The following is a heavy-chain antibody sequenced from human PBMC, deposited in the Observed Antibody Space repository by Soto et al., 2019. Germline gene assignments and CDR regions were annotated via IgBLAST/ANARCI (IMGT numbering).Heavy chain of an antibody. CDR1: GATFTNSV. CDR3: ARSGLRRTHNPYRFFGLDV. V-gene: IGHV1-69*06. Sequence: QGQLVKSGAEVKKPGASVKVSCRASGATFTNSVITWVRKGPGQGLEFMGGIIPLLGTVDYAENFQGRVTLTADKVTNTVYLEMRSLRYDATAVYYCARSGLRRTHNPYRFFGLDVWGHGNTVSV. J-gene: IGHJ6*02. D-gene: IGHD3-16*01. CDR2: IIPLLGTV.